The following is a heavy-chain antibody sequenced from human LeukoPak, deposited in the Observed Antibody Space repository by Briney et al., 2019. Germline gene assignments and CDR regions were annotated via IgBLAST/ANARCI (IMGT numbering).Heavy chain of an antibody. CDR3: ARSSITLRSRYFDY. D-gene: IGHD1-14*01. Sequence: GGSLRLSCAASGFTVSSNYMSWVRQAPGKGLEWVSVIYSGGSTYYADSVKGRFTISRDNSKNTLYLQMNSLRAEYTAVYYCARSSITLRSRYFDYWGQGTLVTVSS. J-gene: IGHJ4*02. V-gene: IGHV3-66*01. CDR1: GFTVSSNY. CDR2: IYSGGST.